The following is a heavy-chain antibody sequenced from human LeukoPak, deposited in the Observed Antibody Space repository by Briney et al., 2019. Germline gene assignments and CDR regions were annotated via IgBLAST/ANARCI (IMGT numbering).Heavy chain of an antibody. J-gene: IGHJ3*02. CDR1: GFTFSSYE. Sequence: QSGGSLRLSCAASGFTFSSYEMNWVRQAPGKGLEWVSYISSSGSTIYYADSVKGRFTISRDNSKNTLYLQMNSLRAEDTAVYYCAKGYYSDSSGYPYGGAFDIWGQGTMVTVSS. CDR2: ISSSGSTI. D-gene: IGHD3-22*01. CDR3: AKGYYSDSSGYPYGGAFDI. V-gene: IGHV3-48*03.